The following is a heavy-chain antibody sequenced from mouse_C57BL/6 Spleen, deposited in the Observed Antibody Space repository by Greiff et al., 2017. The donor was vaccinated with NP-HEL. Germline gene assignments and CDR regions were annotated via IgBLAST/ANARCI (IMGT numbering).Heavy chain of an antibody. CDR3: ARLGGLLFDY. Sequence: QVQLQQSGPELVKPGASVKISCKASGYAFSSSWMNWVKQRPGKGLEWIGRIYPGDGDTNYNGKFKGKATLTADKSSSTAYMQLSSLTSEDSAVYFCARLGGLLFDYWGQGTTLTVSS. V-gene: IGHV1-82*01. CDR2: IYPGDGDT. CDR1: GYAFSSSW. D-gene: IGHD1-1*01. J-gene: IGHJ2*01.